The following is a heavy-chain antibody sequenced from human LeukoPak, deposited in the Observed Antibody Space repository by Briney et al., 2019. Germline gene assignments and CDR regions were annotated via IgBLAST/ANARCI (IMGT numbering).Heavy chain of an antibody. CDR3: ARDRDIAYCGGDCYPDV. D-gene: IGHD2-21*02. CDR2: IYTSGST. Sequence: SQTLSLTCTVSGGFISSGSYYWSWIRQPAGKGLEWIGRIYTSGSTNYNPSLKSRVTISVDTSENQFSLKLSSVTAADTAVYYCARDRDIAYCGGDCYPDVWGKGTTVTVSS. CDR1: GGFISSGSYY. J-gene: IGHJ6*04. V-gene: IGHV4-61*02.